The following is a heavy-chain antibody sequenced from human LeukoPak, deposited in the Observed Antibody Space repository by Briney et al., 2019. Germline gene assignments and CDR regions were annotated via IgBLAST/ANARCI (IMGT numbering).Heavy chain of an antibody. CDR1: GGSISSDY. CDR2: IYYRGST. D-gene: IGHD3-22*01. Sequence: SETLSLTCTVSGGSISSDYWSWIRQPPGKGLEWIRYIYYRGSTNCNPSLKSRVTISVDTSKNQFSLKLSSVTAADTAVYYCARLSGYSSGHYYSDYWGQGTLVTVSS. V-gene: IGHV4-59*01. J-gene: IGHJ4*02. CDR3: ARLSGYSSGHYYSDY.